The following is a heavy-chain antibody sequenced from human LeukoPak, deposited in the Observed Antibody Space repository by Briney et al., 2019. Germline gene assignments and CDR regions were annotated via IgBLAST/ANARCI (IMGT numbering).Heavy chain of an antibody. V-gene: IGHV4-39*07. D-gene: IGHD3-10*01. CDR2: IYYSGST. CDR1: GGSISSSSYY. CDR3: ARAPGGYGSGSRGAFDI. J-gene: IGHJ3*02. Sequence: SETLSLTCTVSGGSISSSSYYWGWIRQPPGKGLEWIGSIYYSGSTYYNPSLKSRVTISVDTSKNQFSLKLSSVTAADTAVYYCARAPGGYGSGSRGAFDIWGQGTMVTVSS.